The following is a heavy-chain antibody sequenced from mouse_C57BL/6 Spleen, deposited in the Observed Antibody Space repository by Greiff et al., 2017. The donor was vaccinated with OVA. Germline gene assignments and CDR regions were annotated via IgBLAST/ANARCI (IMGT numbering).Heavy chain of an antibody. J-gene: IGHJ3*01. CDR3: ARYSGDYDAAY. V-gene: IGHV7-3*01. Sequence: EVKLMESGGGLVQPGGSLSLSCAASGFTFTDYYMSWVRQPPGKALEWLGFIRNKANGYTTEYSASVKGRFTISRDNSQSILYLQMNALRAEDSATYYCARYSGDYDAAYWGQGTLVTVSA. CDR1: GFTFTDYY. CDR2: IRNKANGYTT. D-gene: IGHD2-4*01.